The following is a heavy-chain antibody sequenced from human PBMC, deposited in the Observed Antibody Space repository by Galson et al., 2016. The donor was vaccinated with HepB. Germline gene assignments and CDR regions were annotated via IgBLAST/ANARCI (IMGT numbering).Heavy chain of an antibody. D-gene: IGHD3-10*01. CDR2: IWYDGSKK. Sequence: SLRLSCAASGFTFSNYGMHWVRQTPGKGLEWVALIWYDGSKKYYADPVKGRFTISRDNSKNTLYLRMNSLRAEDTAVYYCVRDSHFGAFDIWGQGTMVTVSS. V-gene: IGHV3-33*01. CDR1: GFTFSNYG. CDR3: VRDSHFGAFDI. J-gene: IGHJ3*02.